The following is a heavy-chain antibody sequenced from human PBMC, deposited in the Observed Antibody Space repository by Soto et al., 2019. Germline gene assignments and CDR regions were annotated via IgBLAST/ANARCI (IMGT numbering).Heavy chain of an antibody. CDR2: IYYSGST. J-gene: IGHJ5*02. CDR1: GGSISSGGYY. D-gene: IGHD6-13*01. Sequence: PSETLSLTCTFSGGSISSGGYYWSWIRQHPGKGLEWIGYIYYSGSTYYNPSLKSRVTISVDTSKNQFSLKLSSVTAADTAVYYCARDLMVVRNIAAAGAGIGSWFDPWGQGTLVTVSS. V-gene: IGHV4-31*03. CDR3: ARDLMVVRNIAAAGAGIGSWFDP.